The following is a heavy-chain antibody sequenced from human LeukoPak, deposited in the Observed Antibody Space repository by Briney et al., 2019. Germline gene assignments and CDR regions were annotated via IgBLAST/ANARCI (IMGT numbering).Heavy chain of an antibody. CDR3: ARYYYDSSGYYYDY. CDR2: INHSGST. J-gene: IGHJ4*02. CDR1: GGSFSGYY. V-gene: IGHV4-34*01. Sequence: SETLSLTCAVYGGSFSGYYWSWIRQPPGKGLEWIGEINHSGSTNYNPSLKSRVTISVDTSKNQFSLKLSSVTAADTAVYYCARYYYDSSGYYYDYWGQGTLVTVSS. D-gene: IGHD3-22*01.